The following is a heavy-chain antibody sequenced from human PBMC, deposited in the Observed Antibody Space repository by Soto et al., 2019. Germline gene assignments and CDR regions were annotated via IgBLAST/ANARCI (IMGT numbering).Heavy chain of an antibody. D-gene: IGHD3-16*01. V-gene: IGHV1-2*04. J-gene: IGHJ6*02. Sequence: QVQLVQSGAEVKKPGASMKVSCKASGYTFTDYYIHWVRQAPGQGLEWVGWINPNSGDTYYVQKFQGWVTMTRDTSISTAYMGLTRLRSDDTAVYYCASSCLDGMDVWGQGTTVTVSS. CDR2: INPNSGDT. CDR1: GYTFTDYY. CDR3: ASSCLDGMDV.